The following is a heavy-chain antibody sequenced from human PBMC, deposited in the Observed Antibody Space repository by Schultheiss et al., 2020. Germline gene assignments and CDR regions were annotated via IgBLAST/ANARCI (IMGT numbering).Heavy chain of an antibody. CDR1: GFTVSSNY. V-gene: IGHV3-23*01. CDR3: ARVGGSGSYYKGAFDI. Sequence: GGSLRLSCAASGFTVSSNYMSWVRQAPGKGLEWVSAISGSGGSTYYADSVKGRFTISRDNSKNTLYLQMNSLRAEDTAVYYCARVGGSGSYYKGAFDIWGQGTMVTVSS. J-gene: IGHJ3*02. CDR2: ISGSGGST. D-gene: IGHD3-10*01.